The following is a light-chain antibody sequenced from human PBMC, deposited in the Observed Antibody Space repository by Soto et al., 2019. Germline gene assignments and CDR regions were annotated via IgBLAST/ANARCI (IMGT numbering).Light chain of an antibody. CDR1: QSVRTS. J-gene: IGKJ1*01. CDR3: QQRSNWPGT. V-gene: IGKV3-11*01. CDR2: DAS. Sequence: MTQSPVTLCSSPGDRATLSCRASQSVRTSLAWYQQQPGQAPRLLIYDASNRATGIPARFSGSGSGTDFTLTISTLQPKDFAVYYCQQRSNWPGTFGQGTKVDIK.